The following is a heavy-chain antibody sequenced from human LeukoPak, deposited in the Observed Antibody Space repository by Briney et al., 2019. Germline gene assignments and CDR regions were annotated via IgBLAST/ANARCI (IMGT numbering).Heavy chain of an antibody. CDR3: ARVAPRWLGAYYFDY. J-gene: IGHJ4*02. V-gene: IGHV3-21*01. D-gene: IGHD5-12*01. Sequence: PGGSLRLSCAASGFTFSSYSMNWVRQAPGKGLEWVSSISSSSSYIYYADSVKGRFTISRDNAKNSLYLQMNSLRAEDTAVYYCARVAPRWLGAYYFDYWGQGTLVTVSS. CDR1: GFTFSSYS. CDR2: ISSSSSYI.